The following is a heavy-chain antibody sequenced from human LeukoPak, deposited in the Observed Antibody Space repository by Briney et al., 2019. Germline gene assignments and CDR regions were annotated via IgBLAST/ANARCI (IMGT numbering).Heavy chain of an antibody. CDR2: MNPNSGNT. J-gene: IGHJ6*02. D-gene: IGHD6-13*01. CDR1: GYTFTSYD. Sequence: ASVKVSCKASGYTFTSYDINWVRQATGQGLEWMGWMNPNSGNTGYAQKFQGRVTMTRNTSISTAYMELSSLRSEDTAVYYCARGQEGSSWYHYYYGMDVWGQGTTVTVSS. CDR3: ARGQEGSSWYHYYYGMDV. V-gene: IGHV1-8*01.